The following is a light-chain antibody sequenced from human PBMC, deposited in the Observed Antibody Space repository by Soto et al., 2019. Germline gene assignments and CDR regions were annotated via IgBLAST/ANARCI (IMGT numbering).Light chain of an antibody. CDR2: DVS. J-gene: IGKJ1*01. Sequence: EIVLTQSPCTLSLSPGERATLSCRASQSVSNYLAWYQQKSGQAPSLLIYDVSRRATGIPERFSGSGSGTDFTLIISRLEPEDFAVYYCQQYGSSPRTFGQGTKV. CDR1: QSVSNY. CDR3: QQYGSSPRT. V-gene: IGKV3-20*01.